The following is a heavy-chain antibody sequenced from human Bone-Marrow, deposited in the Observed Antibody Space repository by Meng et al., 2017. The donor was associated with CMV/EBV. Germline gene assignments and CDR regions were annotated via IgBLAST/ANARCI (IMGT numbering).Heavy chain of an antibody. J-gene: IGHJ4*02. CDR1: GFTFSTYW. D-gene: IGHD5-24*01. V-gene: IGHV3-7*01. CDR3: ASHGGWLDF. CDR2: IKPDGSEK. Sequence: GESLKISCAASGFTFSTYWMGWVRQAPGKGLEWVANIKPDGSEKQYVDSVKGRFTISIDNAENSLYLQMNSLRVEDTAVYYCASHGGWLDFWGQGTLVTVAS.